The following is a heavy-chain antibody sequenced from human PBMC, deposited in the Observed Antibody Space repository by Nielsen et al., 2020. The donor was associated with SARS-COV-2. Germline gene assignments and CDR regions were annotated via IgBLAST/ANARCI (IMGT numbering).Heavy chain of an antibody. CDR1: GFTFNNHA. Sequence: GESLKISCEASGFTFNNHAMSWVRQAPGKGLEWVSGISGSGGSTYYADSVKGRFTISRDTSENTLYLQMNSLRADDRAVYYCAKDKWNTVTNYWYFDLWGRGTLVTVSS. J-gene: IGHJ2*01. V-gene: IGHV3-23*01. D-gene: IGHD4-17*01. CDR2: ISGSGGST. CDR3: AKDKWNTVTNYWYFDL.